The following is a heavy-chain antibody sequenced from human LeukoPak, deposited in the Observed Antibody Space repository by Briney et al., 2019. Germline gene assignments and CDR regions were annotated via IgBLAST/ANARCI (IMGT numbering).Heavy chain of an antibody. CDR1: GFTFSNYE. D-gene: IGHD5-12*01. J-gene: IGHJ4*02. CDR3: ARESQGGSDY. CDR2: ITPDGVTT. V-gene: IGHV3-64*01. Sequence: PGGSLRLSCAASGFTFSNYEMNWVRQAPGKGPESVSAITPDGVTTYYLNSVKGRFSISRDNSKNTLHLQMGSLRPEDVAVYYCARESQGGSDYWGQGTLVTVSS.